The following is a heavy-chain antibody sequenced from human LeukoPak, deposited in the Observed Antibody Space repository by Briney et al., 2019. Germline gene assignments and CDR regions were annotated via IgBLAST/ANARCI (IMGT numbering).Heavy chain of an antibody. D-gene: IGHD3-3*01. Sequence: PGGSLRLSCAASGFTFSTYWMGWVRQAPGKGLEWVAKIKPDGSEKDHVDSVKGRFTISRDNSKNTLYLQMNSLRAEDTAVYYCARGITIFGVADYMDIWGKGTTVTVSS. CDR1: GFTFSTYW. CDR3: ARGITIFGVADYMDI. V-gene: IGHV3-7*01. CDR2: IKPDGSEK. J-gene: IGHJ6*03.